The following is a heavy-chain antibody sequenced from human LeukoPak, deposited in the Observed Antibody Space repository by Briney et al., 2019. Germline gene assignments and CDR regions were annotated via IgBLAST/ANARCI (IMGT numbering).Heavy chain of an antibody. CDR2: IIPIFGTA. Sequence: SVKVSCTASGGTFSSYAISWVRQAPGQGLEWMGGIIPIFGTANYAQKFQGRVTITADESTSTAYMELSSLRSEDTAVYYCARPLYCSSTSCLYYFDYWGQGTLVTVSS. J-gene: IGHJ4*02. V-gene: IGHV1-69*13. D-gene: IGHD2-2*01. CDR3: ARPLYCSSTSCLYYFDY. CDR1: GGTFSSYA.